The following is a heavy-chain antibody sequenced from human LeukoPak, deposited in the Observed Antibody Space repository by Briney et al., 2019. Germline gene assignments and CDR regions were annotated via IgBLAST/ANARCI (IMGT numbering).Heavy chain of an antibody. Sequence: GGTLRLSCAASGFTFSSCWMSWGRQAPGKGMEWVGNIKQDGSEKYYVDSVKGRFTISRDNAKNSLYLQMNSLRAEDTAVYYCARDKTYYDFWSGYSGRYYGMDVWGQGTTVTVSS. D-gene: IGHD3-3*01. V-gene: IGHV3-7*01. CDR1: GFTFSSCW. J-gene: IGHJ6*02. CDR2: IKQDGSEK. CDR3: ARDKTYYDFWSGYSGRYYGMDV.